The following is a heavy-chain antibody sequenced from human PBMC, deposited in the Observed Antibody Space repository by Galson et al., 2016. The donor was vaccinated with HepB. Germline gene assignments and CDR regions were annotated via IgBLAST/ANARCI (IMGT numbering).Heavy chain of an antibody. CDR2: LNPSGGST. J-gene: IGHJ3*01. D-gene: IGHD3-22*01. V-gene: IGHV1-46*01. CDR3: ARGEYYDSRCRPVGQRAFDV. CDR1: GYTFTSYY. Sequence: SVKVSCKASGYTFTSYYLHWVRQAPGQGLEWMGILNPSGGSTNYAQRFQDRVTLTRDTSASTAYMELSSLNSEDTAVYFCARGEYYDSRCRPVGQRAFDVWGQGTMVTVSS.